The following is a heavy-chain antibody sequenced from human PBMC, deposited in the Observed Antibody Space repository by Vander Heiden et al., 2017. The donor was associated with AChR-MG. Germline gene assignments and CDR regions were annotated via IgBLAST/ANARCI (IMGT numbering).Heavy chain of an antibody. CDR2: MNPNSGNT. CDR1: GYTFTSYD. V-gene: IGHV1-8*01. J-gene: IGHJ1*01. CDR3: ARGERYYYGSGSYPLKYFQH. Sequence: QVQLVQSGAEVTKPGASVKVPCEASGYTFTSYDINWVRQATGQGLEWMGWMNPNSGNTGYAQKFQGRVTMTRNTSISTAYMELSSLRSEDTAVYYCARGERYYYGSGSYPLKYFQHWGQGTLVTVSS. D-gene: IGHD3-10*01.